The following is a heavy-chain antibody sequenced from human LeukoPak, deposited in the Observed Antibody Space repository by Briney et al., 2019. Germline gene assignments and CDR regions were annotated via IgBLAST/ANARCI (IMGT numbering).Heavy chain of an antibody. J-gene: IGHJ3*02. CDR3: ARPGPDAFDI. V-gene: IGHV3-66*04. Sequence: GGSLRLSCAASGFTFSSHGMNWVRQAPGKGLEWVSVIYSGGSTYYADSVKGRFTFSRDNSKNTLYLQMNSLRAEDTAVYYCARPGPDAFDIWGQGTMVTVSS. CDR1: GFTFSSHG. CDR2: IYSGGST.